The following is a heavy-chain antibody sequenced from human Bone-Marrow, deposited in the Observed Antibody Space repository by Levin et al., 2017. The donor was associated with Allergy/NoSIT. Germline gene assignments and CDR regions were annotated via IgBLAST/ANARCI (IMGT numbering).Heavy chain of an antibody. CDR3: ARGWFGELLSH. Sequence: GESLKISCAASGFTVSSNYMSWDRQAPGKGPEWVSVIYSGGSTYYADSVKGRFTISRDNSKNTLYLQMNSLRAEDTAVYYCARGWFGELLSHWGQGTLVTVSS. CDR1: GFTVSSNY. J-gene: IGHJ4*02. V-gene: IGHV3-53*01. CDR2: IYSGGST. D-gene: IGHD3-10*01.